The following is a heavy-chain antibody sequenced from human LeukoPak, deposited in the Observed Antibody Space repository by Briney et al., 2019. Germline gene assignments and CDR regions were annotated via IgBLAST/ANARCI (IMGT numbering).Heavy chain of an antibody. D-gene: IGHD6-19*01. V-gene: IGHV1-69*05. J-gene: IGHJ2*01. Sequence: SVKVSCKASGGTFSSYAISWVRQAPGQGLEWMGGIIPIFGTANYAQKFQGRVTMTKDTSTSTGIMELRSLRSDNTAVYYCARDPSNSSGRYWYIDVWGRGTLVTVSS. CDR2: IIPIFGTA. CDR3: ARDPSNSSGRYWYIDV. CDR1: GGTFSSYA.